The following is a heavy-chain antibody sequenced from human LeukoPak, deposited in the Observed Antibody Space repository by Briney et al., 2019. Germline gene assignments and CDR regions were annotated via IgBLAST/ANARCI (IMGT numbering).Heavy chain of an antibody. D-gene: IGHD1-26*01. Sequence: GASVKVSCKASGYTFTNYDINWVRQATGQGLEWMGWMNPNSGNTGYAQKFQGRVTMTRNTSISTAYMELSSLRSEDTAVYYCAREAGHSGGSYFDYWGQGTLVTVSS. J-gene: IGHJ4*02. CDR3: AREAGHSGGSYFDY. CDR1: GYTFTNYD. V-gene: IGHV1-8*01. CDR2: MNPNSGNT.